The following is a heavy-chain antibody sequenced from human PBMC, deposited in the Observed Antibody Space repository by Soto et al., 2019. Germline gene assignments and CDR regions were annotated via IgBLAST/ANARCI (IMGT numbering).Heavy chain of an antibody. D-gene: IGHD1-7*01. J-gene: IGHJ4*02. CDR3: AKDLKLELRVPGPGY. V-gene: IGHV3-30*18. CDR2: ISYDGSNK. Sequence: GGSLRLSCAACGFTFSSYGMHWVRQAPGKGLEWVAVISYDGSNKYYADSVKGRFTISRDNSKNTLYLQMNSLRAEDTAVYYCAKDLKLELRVPGPGYWGQGTLVTVSS. CDR1: GFTFSSYG.